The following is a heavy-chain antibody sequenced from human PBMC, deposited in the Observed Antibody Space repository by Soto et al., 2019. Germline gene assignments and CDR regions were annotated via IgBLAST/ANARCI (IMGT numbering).Heavy chain of an antibody. CDR3: ARGYSSSWYEWDYYYGMDV. CDR1: GDRVSSNSAA. J-gene: IGHJ6*02. V-gene: IGHV6-1*01. CDR2: TYYRSKWYN. D-gene: IGHD6-13*01. Sequence: PSQTLSLTCAISGDRVSSNSAAWNWIRQSPSRGLEWLGRTYYRSKWYNDYAVSVKSRITINPDTSKNQFSLQLNSVTPEDTAVYYCARGYSSSWYEWDYYYGMDVWGQGTTVTVSS.